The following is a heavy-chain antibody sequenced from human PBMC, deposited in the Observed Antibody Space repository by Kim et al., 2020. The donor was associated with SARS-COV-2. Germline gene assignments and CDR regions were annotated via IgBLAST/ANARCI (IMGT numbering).Heavy chain of an antibody. V-gene: IGHV3-30*18. J-gene: IGHJ4*02. D-gene: IGHD3-10*01. CDR1: GFTFSSYG. CDR2: ISYDGSNK. Sequence: GGSLRLSCAASGFTFSSYGMHWVRQAPGKGLEWVAVISYDGSNKYYADSVKGRFTISRDNSKNTLYLQMNSLRAEDTAVYYCAKGDYYGSGSYYWGFDYWGKGTLVTVSS. CDR3: AKGDYYGSGSYYWGFDY.